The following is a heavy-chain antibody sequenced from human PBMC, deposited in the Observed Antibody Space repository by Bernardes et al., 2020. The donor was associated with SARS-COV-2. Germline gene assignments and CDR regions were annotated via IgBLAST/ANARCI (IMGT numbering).Heavy chain of an antibody. V-gene: IGHV3-64D*06. Sequence: TLSELAMHWVRQAPGKGLEYVSAINGDGGGTYYADSVKGRFTISRDNSRNTLYLQMRSLRPEDTALYYCVKFTVNGGSIDCWGQGTLVTVSP. CDR3: VKFTVNGGSIDC. CDR2: INGDGGGT. J-gene: IGHJ4*02. CDR1: TLSELA. D-gene: IGHD3-10*01.